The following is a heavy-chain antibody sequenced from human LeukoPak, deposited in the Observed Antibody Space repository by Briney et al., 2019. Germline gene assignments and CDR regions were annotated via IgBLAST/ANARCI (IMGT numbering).Heavy chain of an antibody. CDR2: IYYSGST. CDR3: ARERSEKNLQYDFWTYYFDY. J-gene: IGHJ4*02. Sequence: SETLSLTCAVYGGSFSGYYWSWIRQPPGKGLEWIGYIYYSGSTNYNPSLKSRVTISVDTSKNQFSLKLSSVTAADTAVYYCARERSEKNLQYDFWTYYFDYWGQGTLVTVSS. V-gene: IGHV4-59*01. D-gene: IGHD3-3*01. CDR1: GGSFSGYY.